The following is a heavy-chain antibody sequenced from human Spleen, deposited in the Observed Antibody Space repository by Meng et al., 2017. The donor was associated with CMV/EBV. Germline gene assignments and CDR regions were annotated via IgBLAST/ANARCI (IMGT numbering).Heavy chain of an antibody. J-gene: IGHJ6*02. CDR2: IRYDGSNK. Sequence: GESLKISCAASGFTFSSYGMHWVRQAPGKGLEWVAFIRYDGSNKYYADSVKGRFTISRDNSKNTLYLQMNSLRAEDTAVYYCAQWLVYGMDVWGQGTTVTVSS. D-gene: IGHD6-19*01. V-gene: IGHV3-30*02. CDR3: AQWLVYGMDV. CDR1: GFTFSSYG.